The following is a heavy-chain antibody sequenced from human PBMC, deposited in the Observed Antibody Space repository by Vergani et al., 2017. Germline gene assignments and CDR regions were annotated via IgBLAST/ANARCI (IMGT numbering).Heavy chain of an antibody. CDR1: GGSISSSNHY. D-gene: IGHD2-2*02. V-gene: IGHV4-39*01. CDR2: IYYSWNT. Sequence: LQLQESGPGLVKPSEILSLTCTVSGGSISSSNHYLGRIRQPPGKGLEWIGNIYYSWNTDYNPSLKSRVTISVDTSKNQFSLKLSSVTAADTAVYYCARLTSTLLGYCSSTSCYRGPYYVDYWGQGTLVTVSS. CDR3: ARLTSTLLGYCSSTSCYRGPYYVDY. J-gene: IGHJ4*02.